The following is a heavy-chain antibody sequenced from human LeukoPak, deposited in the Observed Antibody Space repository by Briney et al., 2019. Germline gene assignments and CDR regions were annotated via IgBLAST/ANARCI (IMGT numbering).Heavy chain of an antibody. CDR1: GDSISSSNCY. CDR2: IYFSGGT. V-gene: IGHV4-39*07. D-gene: IGHD3-10*01. CDR3: AHRSYWSWD. Sequence: SETLSLTCTVSGDSISSSNCYWGWIRQPPGKGLEWIGSIYFSGGTYYNASLKSRVTISVDTSKNQFSLKLSSVTAADTAVYYCAHRSYWSWDWGQGTLVTVSS. J-gene: IGHJ4*02.